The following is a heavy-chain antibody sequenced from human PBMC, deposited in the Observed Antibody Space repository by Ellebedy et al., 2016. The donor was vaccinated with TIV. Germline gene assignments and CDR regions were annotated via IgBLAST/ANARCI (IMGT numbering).Heavy chain of an antibody. CDR3: VKERSPFNGFDI. CDR2: IWSDGKNK. CDR1: GFTFSSYG. J-gene: IGHJ3*02. V-gene: IGHV3-33*06. D-gene: IGHD3-10*01. Sequence: GGSLRLSXAASGFTFSSYGMHWVRQAPGKGLEWVAVIWSDGKNKFYADFVKGRFILSRDNSKNTLNLQMNSLRVEDTAIYYCVKERSPFNGFDIWGQGTMVIAAS.